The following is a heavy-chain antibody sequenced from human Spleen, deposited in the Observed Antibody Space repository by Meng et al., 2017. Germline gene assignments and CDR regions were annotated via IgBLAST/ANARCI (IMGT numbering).Heavy chain of an antibody. J-gene: IGHJ4*02. CDR1: GYTFSDYA. CDR2: INTNTGNP. V-gene: IGHV7-4-1*02. Sequence: QLQLMRSGSGLKKPGASVKLSGKASGYTFSDYAMSWVRQAPGQGPEWMGWINTNTGNPTYAQAFTGRFVLPSDTSVGTAYLQVSSLKAEDTAGYFCASHRPYSDSSRDFDFWRQGALVTVSS. CDR3: ASHRPYSDSSRDFDF. D-gene: IGHD3-22*01.